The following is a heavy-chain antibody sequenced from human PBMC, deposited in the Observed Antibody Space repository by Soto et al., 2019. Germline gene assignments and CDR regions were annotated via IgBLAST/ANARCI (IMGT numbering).Heavy chain of an antibody. Sequence: PGGSLRLSCAASGFTFSDYYMSWIRQAPGKGLEWVSYISSSGSTIYYADSVKGRFTISRDNAKNSLYLQMNSLRAEGTAVYYCARRIADPGSGGIAAAGTRFDYWGQGTLVTVSS. CDR2: ISSSGSTI. J-gene: IGHJ4*02. CDR1: GFTFSDYY. D-gene: IGHD6-13*01. V-gene: IGHV3-11*01. CDR3: ARRIADPGSGGIAAAGTRFDY.